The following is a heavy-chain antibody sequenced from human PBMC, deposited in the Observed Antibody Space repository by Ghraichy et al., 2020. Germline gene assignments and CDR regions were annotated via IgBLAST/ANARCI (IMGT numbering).Heavy chain of an antibody. CDR3: ARVPSRRDGYNLPFDY. J-gene: IGHJ4*02. Sequence: VKVSCKASGYTFTGYYMHWVRQAPGQRLEWMGWINPNSGGTNYAQKFQGRVTMTRDTSISTAYMELSRLRSDDTAVYYCARVPSRRDGYNLPFDYWGQGTLVTVSS. CDR1: GYTFTGYY. D-gene: IGHD5-24*01. CDR2: INPNSGGT. V-gene: IGHV1-2*02.